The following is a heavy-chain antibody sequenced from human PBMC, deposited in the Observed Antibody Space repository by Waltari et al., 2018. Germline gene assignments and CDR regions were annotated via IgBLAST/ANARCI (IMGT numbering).Heavy chain of an antibody. Sequence: QVQLQQWGAGLLKPSETLSLTCAVYGGSFSGYYWRWIRPPPGKGLEWIGEINHSGSTNYNPSLKSRVTISVDTSKNQFSLKLSSVTAADTAVYYCASTPEMATTGGAFDIWGQGTMVTVSS. CDR2: INHSGST. D-gene: IGHD5-12*01. J-gene: IGHJ3*02. CDR1: GGSFSGYY. CDR3: ASTPEMATTGGAFDI. V-gene: IGHV4-34*01.